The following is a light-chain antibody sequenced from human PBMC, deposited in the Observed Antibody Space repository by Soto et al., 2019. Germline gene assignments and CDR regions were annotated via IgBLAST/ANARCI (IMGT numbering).Light chain of an antibody. CDR2: GAS. CDR3: QHYDDSPPRYT. J-gene: IGKJ2*01. CDR1: QSVSSSN. V-gene: IGKV3-20*01. Sequence: EIVLTQSPATLSLSPGERATLSCRASQSVSSSNLAWYQQKPGQAPRLVISGASSRAAGLPARFSGSGSGTDFTLTISRLEPEDFAVYYCQHYDDSPPRYTFGQGTKLEIK.